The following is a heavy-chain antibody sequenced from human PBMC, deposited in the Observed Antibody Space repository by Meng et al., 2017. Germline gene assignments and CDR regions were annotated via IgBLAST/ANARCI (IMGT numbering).Heavy chain of an antibody. J-gene: IGHJ5*02. CDR2: IYSCGST. Sequence: GESLKISCAASGFTFSSYSMNWVRQAPGKGLEWVSVIYSCGSTYYADSVKGRFTISRDNSKNTLYLQMNSLRAEDTALYYCARDHYNLLDPWGQGTLVTVSS. V-gene: IGHV3-66*01. CDR1: GFTFSSYS. CDR3: ARDHYNLLDP.